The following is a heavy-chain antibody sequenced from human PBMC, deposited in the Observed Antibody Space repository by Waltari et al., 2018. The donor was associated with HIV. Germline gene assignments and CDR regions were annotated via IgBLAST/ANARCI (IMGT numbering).Heavy chain of an antibody. Sequence: QVQLVQFGAEVKKPGASMMLSCKASGYTFTDYYMHWVRQAPGQGLEWMGWINPITGRTKYAQECQGRGPMTSATASSTAYMELSRVGSDDTAVYYCSRADSPLAPYCFDYWGQRTLVTVSS. CDR3: SRADSPLAPYCFDY. CDR2: INPITGRT. J-gene: IGHJ4*02. CDR1: GYTFTDYY. V-gene: IGHV1-2*02.